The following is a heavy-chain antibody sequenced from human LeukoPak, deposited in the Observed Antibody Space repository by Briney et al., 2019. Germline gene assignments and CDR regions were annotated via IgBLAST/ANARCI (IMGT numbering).Heavy chain of an antibody. Sequence: SETLSLTCAVSGDSIGSNKWWTWVRQPPGKGLEWIGEIHHSGRLNYSPSLKSRVTVSVDKSKNHFSLNLNSITPADTAIYYCARGGDWKFDYWGQGALVTVSS. V-gene: IGHV4-4*02. J-gene: IGHJ4*02. CDR3: ARGGDWKFDY. CDR2: IHHSGRL. CDR1: GDSIGSNKW. D-gene: IGHD1-1*01.